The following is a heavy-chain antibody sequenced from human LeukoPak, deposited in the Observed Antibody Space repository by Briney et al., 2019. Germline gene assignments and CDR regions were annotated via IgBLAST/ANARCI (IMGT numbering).Heavy chain of an antibody. Sequence: ASVKVSCKACVYTFTNYGLNWVRQGPGQGLEWMGRINTNTGNPTYAQGFTGRFVFSLDTSVSTAYLQINTLKTEDTAVYYCARGQDYFDSSGYFPVVRHWGQGTLVTVSS. J-gene: IGHJ4*02. CDR1: VYTFTNYG. CDR3: ARGQDYFDSSGYFPVVRH. D-gene: IGHD3-22*01. V-gene: IGHV7-4-1*02. CDR2: INTNTGNP.